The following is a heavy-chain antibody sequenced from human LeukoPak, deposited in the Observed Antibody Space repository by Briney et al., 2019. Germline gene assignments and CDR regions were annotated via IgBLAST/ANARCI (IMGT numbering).Heavy chain of an antibody. CDR1: GFTFSSYA. D-gene: IGHD3-3*01. V-gene: IGHV3-30-3*01. J-gene: IGHJ6*02. Sequence: PGRSLRLSCAASGFTFSSYAMHWVRQAPGKGLEWVSVISYDGSNIYYADSVKGRFTISRDNSKNTLYLQMNSLRAEDTAVYYCARNDVLRFLEWLRRHNYYYYGMDVWGQGTTVTVSS. CDR2: ISYDGSNI. CDR3: ARNDVLRFLEWLRRHNYYYYGMDV.